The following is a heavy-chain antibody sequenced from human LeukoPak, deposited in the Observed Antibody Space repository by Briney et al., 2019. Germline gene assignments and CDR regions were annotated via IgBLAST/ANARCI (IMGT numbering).Heavy chain of an antibody. CDR3: AREGAYFDY. CDR2: ISSSSSTI. V-gene: IGHV3-48*02. J-gene: IGHJ4*02. Sequence: GGSLGLSCAASGFTFSNAWMYWVRQAPGKGLEWVSYISSSSSTIYYADSVKGRFTISRDNAKNSLYLQMNSLRDEDTAVYYCAREGAYFDYWGQGTLVTVSS. D-gene: IGHD3-16*01. CDR1: GFTFSNAW.